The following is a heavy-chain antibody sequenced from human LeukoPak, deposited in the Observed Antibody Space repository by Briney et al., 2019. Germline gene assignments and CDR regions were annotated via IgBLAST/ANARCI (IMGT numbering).Heavy chain of an antibody. CDR1: AGSISSSSYY. D-gene: IGHD3-10*01. J-gene: IGHJ3*02. CDR2: IYYSGST. Sequence: SQTLSLTCTVSAGSISSSSYYWGWLRQPPGKGLEWIGSIYYSGSTYYNPSLKSRGTISVYTSKNQFSLKLSSVTAADTAVYYCASTGGGHYYGNAVDIWGQGTMVTVSS. V-gene: IGHV4-39*01. CDR3: ASTGGGHYYGNAVDI.